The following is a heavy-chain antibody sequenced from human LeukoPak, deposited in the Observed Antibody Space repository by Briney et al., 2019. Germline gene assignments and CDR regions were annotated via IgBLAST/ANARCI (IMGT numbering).Heavy chain of an antibody. D-gene: IGHD2-15*01. CDR2: IIPIFGTA. Sequence: SVKVSCKASGGTFSSYAISWVRQAPGQGLEWMGGIIPIFGTANYAQKFQGRVTITADESTSTAYMELSSLRSEDTAVYYCASSLRIVVVVAATPDDAFDIWGQGTMVTVSS. V-gene: IGHV1-69*13. J-gene: IGHJ3*02. CDR3: ASSLRIVVVVAATPDDAFDI. CDR1: GGTFSSYA.